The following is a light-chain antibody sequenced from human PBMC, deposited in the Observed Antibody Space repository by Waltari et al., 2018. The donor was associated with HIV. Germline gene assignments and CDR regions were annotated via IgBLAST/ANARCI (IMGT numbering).Light chain of an antibody. CDR3: QQRSSWPLT. CDR2: DAS. CDR1: QTVSTY. Sequence: EIVLTQSPGTLSLFPGERATLSCRASQTVSTYLAWYHQKPGQAPRLLIYDASNRATGIPARFSGSGSGTDFTLTISSLEPEDFAIYYCQQRSSWPLTFGGGTKVEI. V-gene: IGKV3-11*01. J-gene: IGKJ4*01.